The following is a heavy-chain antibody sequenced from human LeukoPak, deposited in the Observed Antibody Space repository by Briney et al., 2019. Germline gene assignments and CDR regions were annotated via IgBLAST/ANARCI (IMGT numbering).Heavy chain of an antibody. CDR2: IYYSGST. V-gene: IGHV4-59*01. J-gene: IGHJ4*02. CDR3: ASSRSSSGWSLIDY. CDR1: GVSINSYY. D-gene: IGHD6-19*01. Sequence: KASETLSLTRTVSGVSINSYYWSWLRHPPGKGLEWVGYIYYSGSTNYKPSLKRRVTISVDTSKNQFSLKVSSVTAADTAVYYCASSRSSSGWSLIDYWGQGALVTVSS.